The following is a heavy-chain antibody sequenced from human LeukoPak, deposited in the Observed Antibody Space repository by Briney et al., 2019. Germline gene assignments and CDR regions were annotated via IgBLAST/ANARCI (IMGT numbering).Heavy chain of an antibody. CDR2: ISGSGGST. CDR1: GFTFSSYA. J-gene: IGHJ4*02. CDR3: AKDQGYSSSYHFDY. Sequence: GGSLRLSCAASGFTFSSYAMSWVRQAPVKGLEWVSAISGSGGSTYYADSVKGRFTISRDNSKNTLYLQMNSLRAEDTAVYYCAKDQGYSSSYHFDYWGQGTLVTVSS. V-gene: IGHV3-23*01. D-gene: IGHD6-6*01.